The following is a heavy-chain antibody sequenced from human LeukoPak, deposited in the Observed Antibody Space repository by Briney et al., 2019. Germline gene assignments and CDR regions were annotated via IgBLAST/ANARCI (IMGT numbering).Heavy chain of an antibody. CDR3: ARDQLAYSGYDTLFDY. CDR1: GFTFNSYA. V-gene: IGHV3-30*04. Sequence: GGSLRLSSAASGFTFNSYAIHWVRQAPGKGLEWVAVISYDGSNKYYAESVKGRFTISRDNSKNTLYLQLNSLRPDDTAVYYCARDQLAYSGYDTLFDYWGQGTLVTVSS. J-gene: IGHJ4*02. D-gene: IGHD5-12*01. CDR2: ISYDGSNK.